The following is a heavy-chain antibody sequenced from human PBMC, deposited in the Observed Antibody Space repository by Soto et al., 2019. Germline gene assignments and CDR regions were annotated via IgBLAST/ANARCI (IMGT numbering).Heavy chain of an antibody. CDR3: AKDNTHCSSTSCYLYYYGMDV. CDR1: GFTFAAYP. CDR2: ISWDGGST. D-gene: IGHD2-2*01. V-gene: IGHV3-43*01. Sequence: GGSLRLFCAPSGFTFAAYPMPWVRRARGKGLVWVSLISWDGGSTYYADSVKGRFTISRDNSKNSLYLQMNSLRTEDTALYYCAKDNTHCSSTSCYLYYYGMDVWGQGTTVTVSS. J-gene: IGHJ6*01.